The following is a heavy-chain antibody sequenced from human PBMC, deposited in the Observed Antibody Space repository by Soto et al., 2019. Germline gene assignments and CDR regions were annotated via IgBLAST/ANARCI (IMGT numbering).Heavy chain of an antibody. V-gene: IGHV3-30-3*01. J-gene: IGHJ4*02. CDR2: ISKDGDKK. CDR3: AREWSVANPGY. D-gene: IGHD5-12*01. CDR1: GFTFSNYS. Sequence: GGSLRLSCAASGFTFSNYSMHWVRQAPGKGLEWVAVISKDGDKKYYADSVKGRFTISRDNSKHTLYLQMNSLRPEDTAVHYCAREWSVANPGYWGQGTQVTVSS.